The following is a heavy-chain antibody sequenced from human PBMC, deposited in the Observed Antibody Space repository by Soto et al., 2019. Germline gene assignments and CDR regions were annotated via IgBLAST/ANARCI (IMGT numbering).Heavy chain of an antibody. J-gene: IGHJ4*02. V-gene: IGHV2-5*02. CDR2: IYWDDDK. CDR3: AHRPIGGSYFDY. Sequence: TGPTLGNPTQTLTLTCTLSGFSLSTSGVAVGWIRQPPGKALEWLGIIYWDDDKRYSPFLKSRLTITKDTSKNQVVLTMNNMDPEDTATYYCAHRPIGGSYFDYWGQGTLGTVS. D-gene: IGHD1-26*01. CDR1: GFSLSTSGVA.